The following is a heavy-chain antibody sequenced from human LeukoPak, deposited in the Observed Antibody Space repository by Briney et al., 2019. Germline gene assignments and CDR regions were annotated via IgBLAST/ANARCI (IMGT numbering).Heavy chain of an antibody. V-gene: IGHV4-61*02. D-gene: IGHD2-2*01. CDR2: IYTSGST. CDR1: GNSISSGDNY. J-gene: IGHJ4*02. CDR3: ARGTTGGYY. Sequence: PSQTLSLTCTVSGNSISSGDNYWSWIRQPAGKGLEWIGRIYTSGSTNYNPSLKSRVTISGDTSKNQFSLRLSSVTAADTAVYYCARGTTGGYYWGQGTLVTVSS.